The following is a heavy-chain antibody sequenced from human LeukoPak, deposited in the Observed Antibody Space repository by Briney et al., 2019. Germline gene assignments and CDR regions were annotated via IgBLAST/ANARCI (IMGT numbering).Heavy chain of an antibody. CDR3: ARRAGAYSHPYDY. CDR2: ISDSGGST. V-gene: IGHV3-23*01. Sequence: GGSLRLSCAASGFTFSNYAMSWVRQAPGKGLEWVSAISDSGGSTYYADSVKGRFTISIDNSKNTLYLQMNSLRAEDTAVYYCARRAGAYSHPYDYWGQGTLVTVSS. D-gene: IGHD4/OR15-4a*01. J-gene: IGHJ4*02. CDR1: GFTFSNYA.